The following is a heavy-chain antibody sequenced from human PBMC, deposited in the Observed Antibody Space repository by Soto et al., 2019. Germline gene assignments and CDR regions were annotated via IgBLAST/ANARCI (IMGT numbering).Heavy chain of an antibody. J-gene: IGHJ3*02. CDR1: GGSISSYY. CDR2: IYYSGST. CDR3: ARVKLGARPHAFEI. Sequence: PSETLSLTCTVSGGSISSYYWSWIRQSPGKGLEWIGDIYYSGSTNDNPSLKGRVTMSLDTSKTQFSLKLSSVTAADTAVYYGARVKLGARPHAFEIWGQGTMVTVSS. D-gene: IGHD1-26*01. V-gene: IGHV4-59*01.